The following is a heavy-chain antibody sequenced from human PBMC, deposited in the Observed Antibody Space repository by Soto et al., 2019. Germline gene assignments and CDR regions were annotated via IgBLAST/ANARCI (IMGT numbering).Heavy chain of an antibody. D-gene: IGHD2-15*01. Sequence: GGSLRLSCAASGFTFSHAWMSWVRQAPGKGLECVGRIKSKADGETKDYGAPVRGRFTISRDDAKDTLYLQMNSLRIEDTAVYYCCVVKRLDQYSTSGYWFDPWGPGTLVTVSS. J-gene: IGHJ5*02. CDR2: IKSKADGETK. CDR1: GFTFSHAW. V-gene: IGHV3-15*01. CDR3: CVVKRLDQYSTSGYWFDP.